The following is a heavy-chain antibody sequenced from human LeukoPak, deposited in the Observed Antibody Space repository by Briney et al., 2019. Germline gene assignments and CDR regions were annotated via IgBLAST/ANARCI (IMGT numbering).Heavy chain of an antibody. D-gene: IGHD5-18*01. CDR3: ARAGWIQLWSYFDY. Sequence: PGGSLRLSCAASGFTVSSNYMSWVGQAPGKGLEWVSVIYSGGSTYYADSVKGRFTISRDNSKNTLYLQMNSLRAEDTAVYYCARAGWIQLWSYFDYWGQGTLVTVSS. V-gene: IGHV3-53*01. CDR1: GFTVSSNY. CDR2: IYSGGST. J-gene: IGHJ4*02.